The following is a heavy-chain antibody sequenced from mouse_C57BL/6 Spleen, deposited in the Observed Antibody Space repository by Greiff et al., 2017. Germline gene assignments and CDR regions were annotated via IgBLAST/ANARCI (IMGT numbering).Heavy chain of an antibody. CDR3: ARDPGTTVVYDY. Sequence: VQLKESGPGLVKPSQSLSLTCSVTGYSITSGYYWNWIRQFPGNKLEWMGYISYDGSNNYNPSLKNRIAITRDTSKNQFVLKLNSVTTEDTATYYCARDPGTTVVYDYWGQGTTLTVSS. CDR1: GYSITSGYY. V-gene: IGHV3-6*01. CDR2: ISYDGSN. J-gene: IGHJ2*01. D-gene: IGHD1-1*01.